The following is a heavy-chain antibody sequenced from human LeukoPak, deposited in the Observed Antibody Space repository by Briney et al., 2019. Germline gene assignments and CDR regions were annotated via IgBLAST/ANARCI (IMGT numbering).Heavy chain of an antibody. Sequence: GGSLRLSCAASGFTFRSYAMNWVRQAPGKGLKWVSSISGNGDNTYYVDSVKGRFTISRDNSKNTLYLQLSSLKAEDTAVYYCAKDRYSTSVGGYYYGVDVWGQGTTVTVSS. J-gene: IGHJ6*02. CDR1: GFTFRSYA. CDR2: ISGNGDNT. D-gene: IGHD4-11*01. V-gene: IGHV3-23*01. CDR3: AKDRYSTSVGGYYYGVDV.